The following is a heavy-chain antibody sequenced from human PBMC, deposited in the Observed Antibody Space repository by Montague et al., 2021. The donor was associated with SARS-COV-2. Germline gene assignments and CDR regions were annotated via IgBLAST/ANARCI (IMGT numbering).Heavy chain of an antibody. CDR1: GDSVSSNLAT. J-gene: IGHJ4*02. CDR3: ARIPVGSKYYFDF. D-gene: IGHD2-2*01. V-gene: IGHV6-1*01. Sequence: CAISGDSVSSNLATWNWIRQFPSRGLEWLGRTYYRSKWYNDYAESVKSRITIDPDTSKHQFSLHLNSVTPEDTAVYYCARIPVGSKYYFDFWGQGTLVTVSS. CDR2: TYYRSKWYN.